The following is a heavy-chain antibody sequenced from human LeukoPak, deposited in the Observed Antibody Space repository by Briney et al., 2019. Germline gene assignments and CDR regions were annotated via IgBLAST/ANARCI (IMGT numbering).Heavy chain of an antibody. D-gene: IGHD2-2*02. CDR2: ISGSSTYI. Sequence: PGGSLRLSCAASGFTFSSYAMSWVRQAPGKGLEWVSAISGSSTYIYYADSVKGRFTISRDNAKNSLYLQMNSLRAEDTAVYYCARGAAILDYWGQGTLVTVSS. V-gene: IGHV3-21*01. J-gene: IGHJ4*02. CDR3: ARGAAILDY. CDR1: GFTFSSYA.